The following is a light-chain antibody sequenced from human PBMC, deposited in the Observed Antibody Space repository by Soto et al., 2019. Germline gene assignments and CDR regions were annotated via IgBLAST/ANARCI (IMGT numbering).Light chain of an antibody. CDR2: EVS. CDR1: SSDVGGYNY. CDR3: SSYTSSSTLGV. Sequence: LTQPASVSGSPGQSITISCTGTSSDVGGYNYVSWYQQHPGKAPKLMIYEVSNRPSGVSNRFSGSKSGNTAPLTITGLQAEDEADYYCSSYTSSSTLGVFGTGTKVTVL. J-gene: IGLJ1*01. V-gene: IGLV2-14*01.